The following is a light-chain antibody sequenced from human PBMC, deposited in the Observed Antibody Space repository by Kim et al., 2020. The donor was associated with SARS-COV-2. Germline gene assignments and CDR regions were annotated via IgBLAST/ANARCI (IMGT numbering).Light chain of an antibody. J-gene: IGKJ1*01. CDR1: QSVSNY. Sequence: EIVLTQSPATLSLSPGERATLSCRASQSVSNYLTWYQQKPGQAPSLLIYDASTRATGIPDRFSGSGSGTDFTLTISSLEPEDFAVYYCHQRRNWPGTFGQGTKVDIK. CDR2: DAS. CDR3: HQRRNWPGT. V-gene: IGKV3-11*01.